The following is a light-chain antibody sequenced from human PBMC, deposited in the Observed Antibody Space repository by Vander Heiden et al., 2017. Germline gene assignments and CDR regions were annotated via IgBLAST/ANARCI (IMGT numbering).Light chain of an antibody. CDR3: QQLNSYPQT. CDR2: AAS. CDR1: QGISSY. V-gene: IGKV1-9*01. Sequence: DIPLTQSPSFLSASVGARVTITCRASQGISSYLAWYQQKPGKAPKLLIYAASTLQSGVPSRFSGSGSGTEFTLTISSLQPEDFATYYCQQLNSYPQTFGGGTKVEIK. J-gene: IGKJ4*01.